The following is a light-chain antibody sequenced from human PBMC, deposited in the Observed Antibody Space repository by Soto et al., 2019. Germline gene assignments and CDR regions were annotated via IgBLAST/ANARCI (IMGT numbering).Light chain of an antibody. Sequence: EIVLTQSPGTLSSSPGERASLPCRASQSVSSNYLAWFQQKPGQAPRLLSSYPSSRATGIPDRFSGSGSGTDSTLTITSLEPEDFAFYYCHQRQRWPRTFGQGTKVDIK. J-gene: IGKJ1*01. CDR3: HQRQRWPRT. CDR2: YPS. V-gene: IGKV3D-20*02. CDR1: QSVSSNY.